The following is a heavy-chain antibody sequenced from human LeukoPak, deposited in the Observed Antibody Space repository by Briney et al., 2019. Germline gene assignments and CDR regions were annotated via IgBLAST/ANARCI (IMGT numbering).Heavy chain of an antibody. J-gene: IGHJ5*02. V-gene: IGHV3-33*01. Sequence: GGPLRLSCAASGFTFSSYGMHWVRQAPGKGLEWVAVIWYDGSNKYYADSVKGRFTISRDNSKNTLYLQMNSLRAEDTAVYYCARNLRPITMVRGVIIPVFDPWGQGTLVTVSS. CDR3: ARNLRPITMVRGVIIPVFDP. D-gene: IGHD3-10*01. CDR1: GFTFSSYG. CDR2: IWYDGSNK.